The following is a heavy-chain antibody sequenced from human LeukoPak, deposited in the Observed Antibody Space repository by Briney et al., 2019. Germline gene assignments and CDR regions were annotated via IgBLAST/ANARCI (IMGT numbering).Heavy chain of an antibody. CDR2: MNPNSGNT. J-gene: IGHJ5*02. CDR3: VRVPIGYCSGGSCFPWFDP. Sequence: ASVKVSCKASGYTFTSYDINWVRQATGQGLEWMGWMNPNSGNTGYAQKFQGRVTMTRNTSISTAYMELSSLRSEDTAVYYCVRVPIGYCSGGSCFPWFDPWGQGTLVTVSS. V-gene: IGHV1-8*01. D-gene: IGHD2-15*01. CDR1: GYTFTSYD.